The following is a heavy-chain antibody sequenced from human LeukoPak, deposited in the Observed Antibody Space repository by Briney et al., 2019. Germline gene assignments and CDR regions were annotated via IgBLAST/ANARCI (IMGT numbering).Heavy chain of an antibody. CDR1: GFTYSSYG. CDR3: AKGSREWELLDAFDI. V-gene: IGHV3-23*01. CDR2: KSGSGSRT. J-gene: IGHJ3*02. D-gene: IGHD1-26*01. Sequence: GGSLRLSCAASGFTYSSYGMTWVRQAPGKGLEWVSGKSGSGSRTDYADSVKGRFTISRDNAKNTLYLQMNSLRAEDTAAYYCAKGSREWELLDAFDIWGQGTMVTVSS.